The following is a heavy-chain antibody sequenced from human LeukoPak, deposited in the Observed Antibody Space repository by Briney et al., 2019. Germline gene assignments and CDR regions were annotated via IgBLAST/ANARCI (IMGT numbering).Heavy chain of an antibody. D-gene: IGHD2-2*01. CDR2: IYSGGST. CDR3: AKDPAVVPGRRGFDP. CDR1: GFTVSSNY. Sequence: GGSLRLSCAASGFTVSSNYMSWVRQAPGKGLEWVSVIYSGGSTYYADSVKGRFTISRDNSKNTLYLQMNSLRAEDTAVYYCAKDPAVVPGRRGFDPWGQGTLVTVSS. J-gene: IGHJ5*02. V-gene: IGHV3-66*02.